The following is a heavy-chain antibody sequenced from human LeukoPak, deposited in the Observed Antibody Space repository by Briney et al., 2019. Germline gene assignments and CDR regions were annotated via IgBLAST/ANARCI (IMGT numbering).Heavy chain of an antibody. V-gene: IGHV2-5*02. CDR2: IYWDDEK. D-gene: IGHD3-10*01. CDR1: GFSLSTRGVG. J-gene: IGHJ5*02. Sequence: SGPTLVNPTPTLTLTCTFSGFSLSTRGVGVGWIRQPPGKALQWLALIYWDDEKYYSPSLKSRLSISRDTSRNQVVLTMTNMDPLDTATYFCAQSYYFGSRSYYNVWFAPWGLGTLVTVSS. CDR3: AQSYYFGSRSYYNVWFAP.